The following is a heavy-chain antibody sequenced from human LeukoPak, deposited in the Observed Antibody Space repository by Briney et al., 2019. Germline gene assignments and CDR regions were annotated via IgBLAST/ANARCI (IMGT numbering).Heavy chain of an antibody. CDR3: ARQKAYYDFWSGYLWFDP. J-gene: IGHJ5*02. Sequence: GESLKISCKGSGYSFTSYWIGWVRQMPGKGLEWMGIIYPGDSDTRYSPSFQGQVTISADKSISTAYLQWSSLKASDTAMYYCARQKAYYDFWSGYLWFDPWGQGTLVTVSS. V-gene: IGHV5-51*01. CDR1: GYSFTSYW. CDR2: IYPGDSDT. D-gene: IGHD3-3*01.